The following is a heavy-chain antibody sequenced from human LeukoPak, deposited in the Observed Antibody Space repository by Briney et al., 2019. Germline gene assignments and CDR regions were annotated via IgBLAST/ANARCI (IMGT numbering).Heavy chain of an antibody. J-gene: IGHJ4*02. V-gene: IGHV4-39*01. Sequence: PSETLSLTCTVSGGSISSSSYYWGWIRQPPGKGLEWIGSIYYSGSTYYNPSLKSRVTISVDTSKNQFSLKLSSETAADTAVYYCARHGVIPYYFDYWGQGTLVTVSS. CDR1: GGSISSSSYY. CDR3: ARHGVIPYYFDY. CDR2: IYYSGST. D-gene: IGHD2/OR15-2a*01.